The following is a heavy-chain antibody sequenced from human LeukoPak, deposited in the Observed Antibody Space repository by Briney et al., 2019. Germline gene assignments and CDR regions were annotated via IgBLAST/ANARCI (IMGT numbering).Heavy chain of an antibody. Sequence: PGGSLRLSCAASGFTFSSYAMSWVRQAPGKGLEWVSAISGSGGSTYYADSVKGRFTISRDNSKNTLYLQMNSLRAEDTAVYYCAKARFGELYRVGYAFDIWGQGTMVTVSS. CDR1: GFTFSSYA. CDR2: ISGSGGST. D-gene: IGHD3-10*01. J-gene: IGHJ3*02. CDR3: AKARFGELYRVGYAFDI. V-gene: IGHV3-23*01.